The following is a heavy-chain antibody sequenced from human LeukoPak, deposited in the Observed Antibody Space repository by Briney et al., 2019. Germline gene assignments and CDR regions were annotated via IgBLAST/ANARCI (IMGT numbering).Heavy chain of an antibody. CDR3: ATTQSGSAAGTFDY. D-gene: IGHD6-13*01. Sequence: GGSLRLSCAASGFTFSNYGMAWVRPVPGKGLEWVSAISGSGGSTYYADSVKGRFTISRDNSKNTLYLQMNSLGAEDTAVYYCATTQSGSAAGTFDYWGQGTLVTVSS. CDR1: GFTFSNYG. V-gene: IGHV3-23*01. J-gene: IGHJ4*02. CDR2: ISGSGGST.